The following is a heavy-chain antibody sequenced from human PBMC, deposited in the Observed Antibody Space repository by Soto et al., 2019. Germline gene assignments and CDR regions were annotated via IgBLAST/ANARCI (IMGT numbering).Heavy chain of an antibody. CDR1: GFTFSRSA. J-gene: IGHJ5*02. D-gene: IGHD2-21*02. Sequence: ESGGGLVKPGGSLRLSCAASGFTFSRSAMNWVRQAPGKGLEWVSCISGSSSSIYYADSVQGRFTISRDNAKNSLYLQMNSLRAEDTAVYYCAIDPFGGGDSEWFDPGGQGTLVTVSS. CDR2: ISGSSSSI. CDR3: AIDPFGGGDSEWFDP. V-gene: IGHV3-21*01.